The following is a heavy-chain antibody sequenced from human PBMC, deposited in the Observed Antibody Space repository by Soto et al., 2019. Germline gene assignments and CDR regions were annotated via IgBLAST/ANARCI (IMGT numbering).Heavy chain of an antibody. J-gene: IGHJ4*02. V-gene: IGHV3-7*01. CDR2: IKEDGSEK. D-gene: IGHD3-22*01. CDR3: ARVGAPGGYYYYFDY. Sequence: VQLVESGGGVVQPGRSLRLSCAASGFTFSSYGMHWVRQAPGKGLEWVANIKEDGSEKYYVDSVKGRFSISRDNAKNSLYLQMNSLRAEDTAVYYCARVGAPGGYYYYFDYWGRGTQVIVSS. CDR1: GFTFSSYG.